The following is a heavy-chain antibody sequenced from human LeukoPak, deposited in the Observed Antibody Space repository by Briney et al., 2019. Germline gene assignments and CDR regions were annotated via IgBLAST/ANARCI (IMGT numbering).Heavy chain of an antibody. D-gene: IGHD1-26*01. CDR1: GFTFTSYW. J-gene: IGHJ5*02. Sequence: GGSLILSCASSGFTFTSYWMHWVRPAPGKGLVWVSRINTDGSTTSYADSVKGRFTISRDNAKNTLYLQMNSLRAEDTAVYYCARPGGSYPWFDHWGQGTLVTVSS. V-gene: IGHV3-74*01. CDR3: ARPGGSYPWFDH. CDR2: INTDGSTT.